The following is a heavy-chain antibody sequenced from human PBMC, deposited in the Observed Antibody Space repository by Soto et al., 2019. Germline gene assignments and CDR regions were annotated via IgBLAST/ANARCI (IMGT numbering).Heavy chain of an antibody. CDR1: GYTFTTYG. Sequence: GASVKVSCKASGYTFTTYGITWVRQAPGQGLEWMGWISAYNGNTNYVQKLQGGVTVTTDTSTSTAYMELRSLRSDDTAVYYCARDGAWSGSYRGFDSWGQGTLVTVSS. CDR3: ARDGAWSGSYRGFDS. J-gene: IGHJ4*02. D-gene: IGHD1-26*01. V-gene: IGHV1-18*01. CDR2: ISAYNGNT.